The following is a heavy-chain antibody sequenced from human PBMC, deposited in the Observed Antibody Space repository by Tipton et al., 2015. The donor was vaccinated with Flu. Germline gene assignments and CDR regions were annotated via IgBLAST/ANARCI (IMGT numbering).Heavy chain of an antibody. CDR3: AKGPIASYPPAWIDP. D-gene: IGHD1-26*01. CDR1: RFTFSNYA. V-gene: IGHV3-23*01. J-gene: IGHJ5*02. CDR2: VTSTGGTT. Sequence: SLRLSCAASRFTFSNYAMSWVRQAPGGGLEWVSTVTSTGGTTYYADSVRGRFTVSRDNSNNTLFLQMNSLRADDTAVYYCAKGPIASYPPAWIDPWGQGTKVTVSS.